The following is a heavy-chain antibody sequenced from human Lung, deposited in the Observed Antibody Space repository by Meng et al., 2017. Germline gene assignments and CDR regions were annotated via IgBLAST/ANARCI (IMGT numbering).Heavy chain of an antibody. CDR1: GGTFSSYT. CDR2: ILPILDIT. J-gene: IGHJ4*02. Sequence: QVQLVHSGAEVKTPGSSVKVSCKASGGTFSSYTLIWVRQAPGQGLEWMGRILPILDITKYTQKFQGRVTITADKSTSTAYMELSSLTSDDTAVYYCAREHDSSGYIDFWGQGTLVTVSS. D-gene: IGHD3-22*01. V-gene: IGHV1-69*04. CDR3: AREHDSSGYIDF.